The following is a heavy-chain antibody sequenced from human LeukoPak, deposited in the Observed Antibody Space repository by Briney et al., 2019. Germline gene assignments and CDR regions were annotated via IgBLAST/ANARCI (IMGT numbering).Heavy chain of an antibody. CDR3: AKTGALNWFDP. D-gene: IGHD4/OR15-4a*01. J-gene: IGHJ5*02. CDR2: ISWNSGSI. CDR1: GFTFDDYA. V-gene: IGHV3-9*01. Sequence: PGGSLRLSCAASGFTFDDYAMHWVRQAPGKGLEWVSGISWNSGSIGYADSVKGRFTISRDNAKNSLYLQMSSLRAEDTALYYCAKTGALNWFDPWGQGTLVTVSS.